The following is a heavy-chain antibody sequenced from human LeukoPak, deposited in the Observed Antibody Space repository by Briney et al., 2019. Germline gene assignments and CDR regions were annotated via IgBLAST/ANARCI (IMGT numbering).Heavy chain of an antibody. J-gene: IGHJ5*02. D-gene: IGHD1-26*01. CDR3: ARAGSHSGSYSAWFDP. CDR2: ISPYNGDT. Sequence: ASVKVSCKASGYTFTSYGISWVRQAPGQGLEWMGWISPYNGDTYYVQKFQGRITMTTDTSTSTAYMELRSLRSDDTAIYYCARAGSHSGSYSAWFDPWGQGTLVIVSS. V-gene: IGHV1-18*01. CDR1: GYTFTSYG.